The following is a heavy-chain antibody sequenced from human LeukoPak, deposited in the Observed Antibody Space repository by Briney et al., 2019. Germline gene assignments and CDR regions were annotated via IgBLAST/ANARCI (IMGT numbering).Heavy chain of an antibody. V-gene: IGHV4-39*01. J-gene: IGHJ4*02. CDR2: IYYSGST. CDR3: ANTKRGAWYADY. D-gene: IGHD6-19*01. CDR1: GGXISSSSYY. Sequence: SAALSPTCTVSGGXISSSSYYWGWIRPPPGKGLEWIGSIYYSGSTYYNPSLKSRVTISVDTSKNQFSLKLSSVTAADTAVYYCANTKRGAWYADYWGQGSLVTVSS.